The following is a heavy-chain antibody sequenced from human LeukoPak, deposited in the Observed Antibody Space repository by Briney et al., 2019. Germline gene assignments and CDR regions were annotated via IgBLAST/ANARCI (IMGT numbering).Heavy chain of an antibody. D-gene: IGHD3-3*01. Sequence: GGSLRLSCAASGFTFSSYAMSWVRQAPGKGLEWVPAISGSGGSTYYADSVKGRFTISRGNSKNTLYLQMNSLRAEDTAVYYCAKGITIFGIDYYYMDVWGKGTTVTVSS. J-gene: IGHJ6*03. CDR1: GFTFSSYA. CDR3: AKGITIFGIDYYYMDV. V-gene: IGHV3-23*01. CDR2: ISGSGGST.